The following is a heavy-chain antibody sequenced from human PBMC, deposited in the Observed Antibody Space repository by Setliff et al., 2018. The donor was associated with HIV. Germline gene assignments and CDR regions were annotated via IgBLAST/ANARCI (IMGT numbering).Heavy chain of an antibody. D-gene: IGHD6-19*01. V-gene: IGHV4-34*01. Sequence: SETLSLTCAVYGGSVSGYYWSWIRQPPGKGLEWIGEINHSGSTNYNPSLRSRVTISLDTSKNQVSLSLASVTAADTAVYYCARDGGGSGWSLGEFDFWGQGTLVTVSS. J-gene: IGHJ4*02. CDR3: ARDGGGSGWSLGEFDF. CDR2: INHSGST. CDR1: GGSVSGYY.